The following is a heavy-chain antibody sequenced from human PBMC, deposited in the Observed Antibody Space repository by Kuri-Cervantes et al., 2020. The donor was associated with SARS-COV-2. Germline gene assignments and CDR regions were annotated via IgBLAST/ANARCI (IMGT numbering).Heavy chain of an antibody. Sequence: GESLKISCAASGFTFSSYGMHWVRQAPGKGLEWVAVIWYDGSNKYYADSVKGRFTISRDNSKNTLYLQMNSLRAEDTAVYYCARLVNWDDWYFDLWGRGTLVPVSS. CDR3: ARLVNWDDWYFDL. J-gene: IGHJ2*01. CDR1: GFTFSSYG. D-gene: IGHD1-1*01. V-gene: IGHV3-33*01. CDR2: IWYDGSNK.